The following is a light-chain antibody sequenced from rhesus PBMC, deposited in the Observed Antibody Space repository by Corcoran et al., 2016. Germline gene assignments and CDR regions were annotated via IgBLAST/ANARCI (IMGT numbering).Light chain of an antibody. CDR3: MQALQTPFT. CDR1: QNILSSNGYKN. Sequence: DIVMTQTPLSLPVTLGEPASISCRSSQNILSSNGYKNLHLYLQKPGQSPQLLIYYASNRASRVPDRCSGSGSGTDFTRKISRVEAEDVGVYYCMQALQTPFTFGPGTKLDIK. V-gene: IGKV2-60*01. CDR2: YAS. J-gene: IGKJ3*01.